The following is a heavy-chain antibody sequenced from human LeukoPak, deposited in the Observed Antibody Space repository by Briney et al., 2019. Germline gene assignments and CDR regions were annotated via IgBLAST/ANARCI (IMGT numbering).Heavy chain of an antibody. Sequence: ASVKVSCKASGYTFTSYAMHWVRQAPGQSLGWMGWINAGNGNTKYSQKFQGRVTITRDTSASTAYMELSSLRSEDTAVYYCCSAGYGSGSYAFDYWGQGTLVTVSS. D-gene: IGHD3-10*01. CDR2: INAGNGNT. CDR3: CSAGYGSGSYAFDY. V-gene: IGHV1-3*01. J-gene: IGHJ4*02. CDR1: GYTFTSYA.